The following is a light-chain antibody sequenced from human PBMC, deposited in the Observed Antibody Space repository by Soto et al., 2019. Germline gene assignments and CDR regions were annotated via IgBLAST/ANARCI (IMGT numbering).Light chain of an antibody. Sequence: LTQSPGTLSLSPGERATLSCRASQAISSYLAWYQQKPGRAPKLLIYAASTLQSGVPSRFSGSGSGTEFTLTISGLQSEDFALYYCQQYQNLWTFGQGTKVDI. CDR1: QAISSY. CDR2: AAS. CDR3: QQYQNLWT. V-gene: IGKV1-9*01. J-gene: IGKJ1*01.